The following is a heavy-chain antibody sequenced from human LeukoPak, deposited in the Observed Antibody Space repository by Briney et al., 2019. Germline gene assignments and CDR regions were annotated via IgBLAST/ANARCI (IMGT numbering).Heavy chain of an antibody. D-gene: IGHD3-9*01. CDR1: GYTFTSYG. Sequence: ASVKVSSKASGYTFTSYGISWVRQAPGQGLEWMGWISAYNGNTNYAQKLQGRVTMTTDTSTSTAYMELRSLRSDDTAVYYCAREGVNDYDILTGYPPACYYYYMDVWGKGTTVTVSS. V-gene: IGHV1-18*01. CDR3: AREGVNDYDILTGYPPACYYYYMDV. J-gene: IGHJ6*03. CDR2: ISAYNGNT.